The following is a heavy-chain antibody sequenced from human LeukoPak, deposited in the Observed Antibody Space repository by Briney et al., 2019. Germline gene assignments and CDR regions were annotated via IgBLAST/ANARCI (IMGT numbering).Heavy chain of an antibody. D-gene: IGHD6-13*01. V-gene: IGHV4-59*01. Sequence: SETLSLTCTVSGGPISGYYWSWIPQPPGRGVVCIGYIYYSGSTNYNPSLKSRVTISVDTSKNQFSLKLSSVTAADTAVYYCARGCSAGTPHNWFDPWGQGTLVTVSS. CDR2: IYYSGST. CDR3: ARGCSAGTPHNWFDP. J-gene: IGHJ5*02. CDR1: GGPISGYY.